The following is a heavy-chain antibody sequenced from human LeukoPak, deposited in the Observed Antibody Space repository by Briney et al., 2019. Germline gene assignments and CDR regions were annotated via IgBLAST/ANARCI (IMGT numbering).Heavy chain of an antibody. J-gene: IGHJ4*02. V-gene: IGHV4-4*02. CDR2: IYHSGST. CDR3: ARAVLNLDY. CDR1: GGSISSSYW. Sequence: SETLSLTCAVSGGSISSSYWWSWVRQPPGKGLEWIGEIYHSGSTNYNPSLKSRVTTSVDTSKNHFSLKLNSVTAADTALYYCARAVLNLDYWGQGTLVTVSS. D-gene: IGHD2-8*01.